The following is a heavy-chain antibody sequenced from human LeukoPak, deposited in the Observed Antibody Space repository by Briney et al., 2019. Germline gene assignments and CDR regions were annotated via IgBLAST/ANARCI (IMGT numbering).Heavy chain of an antibody. CDR1: GFTLSSYG. V-gene: IGHV3-30*18. CDR2: ISNDESKK. Sequence: PGGSQRLSCAASGFTLSSYGMHWVRQAPGKGLEWVAVISNDESKKYYADSVKGRFTISRDNSKNTLSLQVSSLRAEDTAVYYCAKDRYSYAFEYFESWGQGTLVTVSS. D-gene: IGHD3-16*01. CDR3: AKDRYSYAFEYFES. J-gene: IGHJ4*02.